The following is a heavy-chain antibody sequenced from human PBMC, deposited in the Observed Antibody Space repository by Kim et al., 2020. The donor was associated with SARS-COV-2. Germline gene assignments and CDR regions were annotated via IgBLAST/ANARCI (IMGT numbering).Heavy chain of an antibody. Sequence: SETLSLTCAVYDGSFSDYFWSWIRQPPGEGLEWIAEIHHSGNTNYNPSLKSRVIISVDTSKKQISLKVFSVTAADTAVYYCARTYYGFDYWGQGTLVTGS. J-gene: IGHJ4*02. CDR2: IHHSGNT. CDR3: ARTYYGFDY. V-gene: IGHV4-34*01. CDR1: DGSFSDYF. D-gene: IGHD3-22*01.